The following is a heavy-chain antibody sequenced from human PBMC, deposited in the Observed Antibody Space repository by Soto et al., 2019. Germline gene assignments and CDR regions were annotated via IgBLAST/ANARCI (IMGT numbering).Heavy chain of an antibody. Sequence: GGSLRLSCAASGLSFNNYAMSWVRQAPGKGLEGVSGISASGGNTYYADSVEGRFTISRDNSKNTLYLQMNSLRAEDTAVYYCAKEFSYDSTGHYYGGLFHYWGQGTLVTVSS. V-gene: IGHV3-23*01. J-gene: IGHJ4*02. CDR2: ISASGGNT. CDR3: AKEFSYDSTGHYYGGLFHY. D-gene: IGHD3-22*01. CDR1: GLSFNNYA.